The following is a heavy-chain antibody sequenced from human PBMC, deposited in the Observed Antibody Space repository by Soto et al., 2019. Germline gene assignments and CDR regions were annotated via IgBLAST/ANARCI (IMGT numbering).Heavy chain of an antibody. J-gene: IGHJ3*02. CDR1: GVAISTISPY. Sequence: SETLSLTCAVSGVAISTISPYWGWVRQPPGKGLEWIGSIDYSGNTYYNPSLKSRVTVSVDSSKKHFSLTLNSVTAADTSVYYCARGAILGATLNDAFDIWGPGTMVTVSS. D-gene: IGHD1-26*01. V-gene: IGHV4-39*02. CDR2: IDYSGNT. CDR3: ARGAILGATLNDAFDI.